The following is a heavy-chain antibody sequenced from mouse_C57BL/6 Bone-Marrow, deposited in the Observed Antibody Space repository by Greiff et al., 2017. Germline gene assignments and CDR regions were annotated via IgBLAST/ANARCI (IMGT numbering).Heavy chain of an antibody. CDR3: ARGMVGRSFDY. D-gene: IGHD1-1*02. V-gene: IGHV1-76*01. CDR1: GYTFTDYY. J-gene: IGHJ2*01. Sequence: QVQLQQSGAELVRPGASVKLSCKASGYTFTDYYINWVKQRPGQGLEWIARIYPGSGNTYYNEKFKGKATLTAEKSSSTAYMQLSSLTSEDSAVYFCARGMVGRSFDYWGQGTTLTVSS. CDR2: IYPGSGNT.